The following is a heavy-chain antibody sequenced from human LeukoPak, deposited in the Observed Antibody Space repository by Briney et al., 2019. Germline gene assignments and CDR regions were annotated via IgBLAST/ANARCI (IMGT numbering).Heavy chain of an antibody. Sequence: PGGSLRLSCAASGFTFSSYSMNWVRQAPGKGLEWVSYISSSSTSIYYADSVKGRFTISRDNAKNSLYLQMNSLRAEDTAVYFCAREVPYGDYPPGDHWGQGTLVTVSS. D-gene: IGHD4-17*01. J-gene: IGHJ4*02. CDR2: ISSSSTSI. CDR1: GFTFSSYS. V-gene: IGHV3-48*04. CDR3: AREVPYGDYPPGDH.